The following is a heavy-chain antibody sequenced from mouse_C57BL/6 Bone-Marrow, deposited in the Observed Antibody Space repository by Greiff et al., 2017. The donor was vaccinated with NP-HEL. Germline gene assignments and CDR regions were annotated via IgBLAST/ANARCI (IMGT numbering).Heavy chain of an antibody. J-gene: IGHJ1*03. D-gene: IGHD2-5*01. CDR2: IDPTSGGT. Sequence: QVQLQQPGAELVKPGASVKLSCKASGYTFTSYWMHWVKQRPGRGLEWIGRIDPTSGGTKYNEKFKSKATLTVDKPSSTAYMQLSSLTSEDSAVYYCARGAYYSNPWYFDVWGTGTTVTVSS. CDR1: GYTFTSYW. CDR3: ARGAYYSNPWYFDV. V-gene: IGHV1-72*01.